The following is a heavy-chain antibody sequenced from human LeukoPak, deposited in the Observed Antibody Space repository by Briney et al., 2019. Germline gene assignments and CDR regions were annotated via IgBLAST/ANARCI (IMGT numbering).Heavy chain of an antibody. J-gene: IGHJ5*02. CDR1: GGSISSYY. D-gene: IGHD6-13*01. V-gene: IGHV4-59*01. CDR3: AASVAAAGNWFDP. CDR2: IYYGGST. Sequence: PSETLSLTCTVSGGSISSYYWSWIRQPPGKGLEWIGYIYYGGSTNYNPSLKSRVTISVDTSKNQFSLKLSSVTAADTAVYYCAASVAAAGNWFDPWGQGTLVTVSS.